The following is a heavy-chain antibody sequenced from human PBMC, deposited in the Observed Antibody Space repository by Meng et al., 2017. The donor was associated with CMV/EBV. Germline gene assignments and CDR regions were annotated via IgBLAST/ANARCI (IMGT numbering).Heavy chain of an antibody. V-gene: IGHV1-2*02. CDR3: ARGIWFGEPGGMDV. CDR2: INPSGGGT. D-gene: IGHD3-10*01. J-gene: IGHJ6*02. CDR1: GYTFTSYY. Sequence: ASVKVSCKASGYTFTSYYMHWVRQAPGQGLEWMGIINPSGGGTNYAQKFQGRVTMTRDTSISTAYMELSRLRSDDTAVYYCARGIWFGEPGGMDVWGQGTTVTVSS.